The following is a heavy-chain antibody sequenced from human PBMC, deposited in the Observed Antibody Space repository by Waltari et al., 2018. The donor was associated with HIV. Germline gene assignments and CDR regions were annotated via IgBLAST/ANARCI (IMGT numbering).Heavy chain of an antibody. V-gene: IGHV4-59*01. D-gene: IGHD3-22*01. CDR2: IYYSGST. CDR3: ARDYYDSSGYYYGYSP. Sequence: QVQLQESGPGLVKPSETLSLTCTVSGGSISSYYWSWIRQPPGQGLEWIGYIYYSGSTNYNPSLKSRVTISVDTSKNQFSRKLSSVTAADTAVYYCARDYYDSSGYYYGYSPWGQGTLVTVSS. J-gene: IGHJ5*02. CDR1: GGSISSYY.